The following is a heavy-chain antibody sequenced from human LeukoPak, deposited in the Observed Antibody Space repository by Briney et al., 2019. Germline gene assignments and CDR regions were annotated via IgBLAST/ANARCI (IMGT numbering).Heavy chain of an antibody. J-gene: IGHJ4*02. Sequence: SETLSLTCAVYGGSFSGYYWSWIRQPPGKGLECIGEINHSGSTNHNPSLKSRVTISVDTSKNQFSLKLTSVTVADTAVYYCASARELPSLDPPGDYWGQGNLVTVSS. V-gene: IGHV4-34*01. CDR2: INHSGST. CDR3: ASARELPSLDPPGDY. CDR1: GGSFSGYY. D-gene: IGHD1-26*01.